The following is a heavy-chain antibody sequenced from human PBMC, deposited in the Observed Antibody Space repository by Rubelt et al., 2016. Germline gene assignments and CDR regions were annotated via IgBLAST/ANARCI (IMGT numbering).Heavy chain of an antibody. D-gene: IGHD3-16*01. CDR3: ARKGYGYGMDV. CDR1: GYTFTSYA. J-gene: IGHJ6*02. V-gene: IGHV1-3*01. CDR2: INAGNGNT. Sequence: QVQLVQSGAEVKKPGASVKVSCKASGYTFTSYAMHWVRQAPGQRLEWMGWINAGNGNTKCSQKFQGGGTITRDTSGSTAYMELSSLRSEDTAVYYCARKGYGYGMDVWGQGTTVTVSS.